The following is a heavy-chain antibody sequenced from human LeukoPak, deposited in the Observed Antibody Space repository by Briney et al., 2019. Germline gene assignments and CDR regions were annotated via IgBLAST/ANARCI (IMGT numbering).Heavy chain of an antibody. Sequence: GGSLRLSCAASGFTFSTYWMSWVRQAPGKGLEWVANIKQDGSEKYYVDSVKGRFTISRDNAKNSLYLQMNTLRPEDAAVYYCARERQNKDFWSGGDYWGQGTLVTVSS. V-gene: IGHV3-7*01. CDR1: GFTFSTYW. J-gene: IGHJ4*02. CDR2: IKQDGSEK. CDR3: ARERQNKDFWSGGDY. D-gene: IGHD3-3*01.